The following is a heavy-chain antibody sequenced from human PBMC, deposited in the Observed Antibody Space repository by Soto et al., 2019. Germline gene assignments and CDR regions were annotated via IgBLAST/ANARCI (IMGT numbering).Heavy chain of an antibody. Sequence: EVQLVESGGGLVQPGGSLRLSCAAAGFTFSNYWMSWVRQTPGKRLEWVANMKQDGSEKYYVDSVKGRFTISRDNAKNSLYLQMNSMRDEDTAVYYCARDGYDMLTGYHIGGMDVWGQGTTVTVSS. D-gene: IGHD3-9*01. CDR2: MKQDGSEK. J-gene: IGHJ6*02. CDR3: ARDGYDMLTGYHIGGMDV. CDR1: GFTFSNYW. V-gene: IGHV3-7*01.